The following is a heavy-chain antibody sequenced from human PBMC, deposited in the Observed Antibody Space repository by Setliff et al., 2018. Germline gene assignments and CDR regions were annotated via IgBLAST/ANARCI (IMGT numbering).Heavy chain of an antibody. CDR2: ISYDGSNK. D-gene: IGHD2-15*01. J-gene: IGHJ3*02. CDR3: AKDSRYCSGGSCSEPDAFDI. Sequence: GGSLRLSCAASGFTFSSYAMHWVRQAPGKGLEWVAVISYDGSNKYYADSVKGRFTISRDNSKNTLYLQMNSLRAEDTAVYYCAKDSRYCSGGSCSEPDAFDIWGQGTMVTVSS. CDR1: GFTFSSYA. V-gene: IGHV3-30*04.